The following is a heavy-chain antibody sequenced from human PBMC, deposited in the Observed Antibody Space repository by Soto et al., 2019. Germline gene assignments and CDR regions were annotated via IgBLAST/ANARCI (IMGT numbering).Heavy chain of an antibody. CDR1: GGSISSYY. V-gene: IGHV4-59*01. CDR3: ARGPTYYYDSSGYYPFDY. Sequence: QVQLQESGPGLVNPSETLSLTCTVSGGSISSYYWSWIRQPPGKGLAWIGYTDYSVTTNYNPSLTRLVTISVDTSKTQLSLKLSSVTAADTAVYYCARGPTYYYDSSGYYPFDYWGQGTLVTVSS. J-gene: IGHJ4*02. CDR2: TDYSVTT. D-gene: IGHD3-22*01.